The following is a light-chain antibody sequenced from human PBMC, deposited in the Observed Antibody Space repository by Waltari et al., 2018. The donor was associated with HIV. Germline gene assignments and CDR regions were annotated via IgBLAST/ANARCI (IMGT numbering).Light chain of an antibody. V-gene: IGLV8-61*01. CDR2: STN. CDR1: SGSFSTSSY. CDR3: VLYMGSGIWV. Sequence: QTVVTQEPSFSVSHGGTVTLTCGLNSGSFSTSSYPSWYQQTPGQAPRTLIYSTNTRSSGVPDRFSGSILGNKAALTITGAQADDESDYYCVLYMGSGIWVFGGGTKLTVL. J-gene: IGLJ2*01.